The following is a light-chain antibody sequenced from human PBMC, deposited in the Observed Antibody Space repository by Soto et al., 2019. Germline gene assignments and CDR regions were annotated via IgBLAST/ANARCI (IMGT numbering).Light chain of an antibody. CDR3: QQYNNWPPIT. V-gene: IGKV3-15*01. CDR2: GAS. Sequence: ELVMTQSPGTLSLSPGERATLSCRASQSVSSNLAWYQQKPGQAPTLLIYGASTRATGIPARFSGSGSGTEFTLTISSLQSEDFAVYYCQQYNNWPPITFGQGTRLEIK. J-gene: IGKJ5*01. CDR1: QSVSSN.